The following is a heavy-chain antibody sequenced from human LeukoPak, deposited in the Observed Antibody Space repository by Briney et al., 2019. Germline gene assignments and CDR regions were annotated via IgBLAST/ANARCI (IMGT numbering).Heavy chain of an antibody. D-gene: IGHD5-18*01. CDR3: ASYTGYSYGYFDY. J-gene: IGHJ4*02. CDR2: LSGSGGTT. CDR1: GFTFSDYA. Sequence: PGGSLRLSCAASGFTFSDYAMSWVRQAPGKGLEWVSGLSGSGGTTYYADSVKGRFTISRDNSKNTLYLQMNSLRAEDTAVYYCASYTGYSYGYFDYWGQGTLVTVSS. V-gene: IGHV3-23*01.